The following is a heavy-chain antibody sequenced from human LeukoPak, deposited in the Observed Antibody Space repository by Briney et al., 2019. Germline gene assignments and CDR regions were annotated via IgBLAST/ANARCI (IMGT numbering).Heavy chain of an antibody. J-gene: IGHJ4*02. D-gene: IGHD1-1*01. CDR2: ISYDGSNK. CDR1: GFTFSSYA. V-gene: IGHV3-30-3*01. CDR3: ARGVQGY. Sequence: GGSLRLSCAASGFTFSSYAMHWVRQAPGKGLEWVAVISYDGSNKYYADSVKGRFTISRDNSKNTLYLQMNSLRAEDTAVYYCARGVQGYWGQGTLVTVSS.